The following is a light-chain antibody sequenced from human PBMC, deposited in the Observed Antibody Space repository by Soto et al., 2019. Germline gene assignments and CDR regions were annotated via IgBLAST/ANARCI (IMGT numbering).Light chain of an antibody. CDR2: AAS. CDR1: KGISSY. Sequence: DIQLTQSPSFLSASVGDRVTITCRASKGISSYLAWYQQKPGKAPKLLIYAASTLQSEVPSRFSGSGSGTEFTLTISSLQPEDLATYYCQQLNSYPRTFGPGTKVDIK. CDR3: QQLNSYPRT. V-gene: IGKV1-9*01. J-gene: IGKJ3*01.